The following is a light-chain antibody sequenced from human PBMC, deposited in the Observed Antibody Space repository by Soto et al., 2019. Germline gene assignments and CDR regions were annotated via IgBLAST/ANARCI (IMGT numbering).Light chain of an antibody. CDR3: SSYTTSSTHWV. J-gene: IGLJ3*02. CDR1: SSDVGGYNY. Sequence: QSALTQPASVXGSXXXXXXXSCTGTSSDVGGYNYVSWYQQHPGKAPKLMIYEVSNRPSGVSNRFSGSKSGNTASLTISGLQAEDEADYYCSSYTTSSTHWVFGGGTKLTVL. CDR2: EVS. V-gene: IGLV2-14*01.